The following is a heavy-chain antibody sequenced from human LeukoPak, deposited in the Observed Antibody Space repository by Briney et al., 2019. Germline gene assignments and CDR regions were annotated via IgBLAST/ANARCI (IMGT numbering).Heavy chain of an antibody. Sequence: GRSLRLSCAASGFTFSSYGMHWVRQAPGKGLEWVAVIWYDGSNKYYADSVKGRFTISRDNSKNTLYLQMNSLRAEDTAVYYCARAPVKELPADYWGQGTLVTVSS. CDR2: IWYDGSNK. D-gene: IGHD1-26*01. J-gene: IGHJ4*02. CDR1: GFTFSSYG. V-gene: IGHV3-33*01. CDR3: ARAPVKELPADY.